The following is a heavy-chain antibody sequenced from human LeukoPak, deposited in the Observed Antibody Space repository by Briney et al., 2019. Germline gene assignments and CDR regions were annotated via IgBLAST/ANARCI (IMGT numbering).Heavy chain of an antibody. CDR3: ARTYSANYDFWSGRLRVDYMDV. J-gene: IGHJ6*03. V-gene: IGHV4-31*03. CDR1: GGSISRGGYY. Sequence: TPSQSLSLTYTLSGGSISRGGYYCSWIREHPGKGLEWFGFIYYSGSPYYTPSLKSRVTISVDTSKNQFSMKLSSVTAADTAVYYCARTYSANYDFWSGRLRVDYMDVWGKGTTVTVSS. CDR2: IYYSGSP. D-gene: IGHD3-3*01.